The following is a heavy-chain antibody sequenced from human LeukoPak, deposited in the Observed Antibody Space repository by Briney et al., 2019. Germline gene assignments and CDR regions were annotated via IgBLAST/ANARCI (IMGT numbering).Heavy chain of an antibody. CDR1: GDSLLNTNVA. CDR3: PRGSHSSFDY. CDR2: TYYRPKFNT. J-gene: IGHJ4*02. V-gene: IGHV6-1*01. D-gene: IGHD3-10*01. Sequence: SQAPSLTCAIPGDSLLNTNVAWNWIRQSPSRCLEWLGRTYYRPKFNTDYAVSVKSRIAINLDTSTNRFSLQLNSVTPEDTGVYYCPRGSHSSFDYWGQGTLVTVSS.